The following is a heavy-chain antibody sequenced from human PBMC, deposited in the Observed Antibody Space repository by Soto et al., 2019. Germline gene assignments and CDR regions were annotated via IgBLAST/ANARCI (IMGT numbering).Heavy chain of an antibody. CDR1: GYTFTGYY. V-gene: IGHV1-2*04. CDR2: INPNSGGT. D-gene: IGHD6-13*01. Sequence: ASVKVSCKASGYTFTGYYMHWVRQAPGQGLEWMGWINPNSGGTNYAQKFQGWVTMTRDTSISTAYMELSRLRSDDTAVYYCARGIKESLGAAARLVRTDNWFDPWGQGTLVTVSS. CDR3: ARGIKESLGAAARLVRTDNWFDP. J-gene: IGHJ5*02.